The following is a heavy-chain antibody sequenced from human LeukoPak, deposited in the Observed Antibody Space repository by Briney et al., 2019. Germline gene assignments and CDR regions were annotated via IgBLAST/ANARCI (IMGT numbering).Heavy chain of an antibody. D-gene: IGHD6-19*01. CDR1: GFTFSTYT. V-gene: IGHV3-48*02. CDR2: VSSSGGAI. CDR3: ARDRDQYSGGWYVLDY. Sequence: GGSLRLSCAASGFTFSTYTMNWVRQAPGKGLEWVSYVSSSGGAIFYADSVKGRFIVSRDNAKNSLFLQMNSLRDEDTAVYYCARDRDQYSGGWYVLDYWGQGTLVTVSS. J-gene: IGHJ4*02.